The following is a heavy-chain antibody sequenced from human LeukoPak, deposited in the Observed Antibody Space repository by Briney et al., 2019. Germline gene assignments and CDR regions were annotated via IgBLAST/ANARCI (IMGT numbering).Heavy chain of an antibody. CDR2: ISYDGSNK. CDR1: GFTFSSYG. V-gene: IGHV3-30*18. Sequence: GGSLRLSCAASGFTFSSYGMHWVRQAPGKGLEWVVVISYDGSNKYYADSVKGRFTISRDNSKNTLYLQMNSLRAEDTAVYYCAKVGVVAATPFDYWGQGTLVTVSS. J-gene: IGHJ4*02. CDR3: AKVGVVAATPFDY. D-gene: IGHD2-15*01.